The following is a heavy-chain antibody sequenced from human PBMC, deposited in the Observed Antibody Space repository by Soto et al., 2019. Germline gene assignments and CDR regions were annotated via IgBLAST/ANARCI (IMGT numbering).Heavy chain of an antibody. CDR1: GGTFSSYT. CDR3: AISRGSGIYPFDY. J-gene: IGHJ4*02. CDR2: IIPILGIA. D-gene: IGHD3-10*01. V-gene: IGHV1-69*02. Sequence: QVQLVQSGAEVKKPGSSVQVSCKASGGTFSSYTISWVRQAPGQGLAWMGRIIPILGIANYAQKFQGRITISADKSTSTAYMALSSLRFEDSAVYYWAISRGSGIYPFDYWVEGTLVTVSS.